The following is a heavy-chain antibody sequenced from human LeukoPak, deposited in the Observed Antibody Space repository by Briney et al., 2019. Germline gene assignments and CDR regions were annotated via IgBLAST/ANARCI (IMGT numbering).Heavy chain of an antibody. CDR1: GGSISSSSYY. J-gene: IGHJ3*02. V-gene: IGHV4-39*02. CDR2: IYYSGST. Sequence: SETLSLTCTVSGGSISSSSYYWGWIRQPPGKGLEWIGSIYYSGSTYYNPSLKSRVTISVDTSKNQFSLKLSSVTPEDTAVYYCARDRAFDIWGQGTMVTVSS. CDR3: ARDRAFDI.